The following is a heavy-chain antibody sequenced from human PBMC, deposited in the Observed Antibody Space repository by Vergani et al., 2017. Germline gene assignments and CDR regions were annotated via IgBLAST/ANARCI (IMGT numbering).Heavy chain of an antibody. D-gene: IGHD3-22*01. CDR1: GGSFSGYY. J-gene: IGHJ4*02. V-gene: IGHV4-34*01. CDR3: ARGYYYDSSGYYYLDS. Sequence: QVQLQQWGAGLLKPSETLALTCAVSGGSFSGYYWSWIRQPQGKGLEWIGEINHSGSTNYNPSLKSRVTIAVDTSKNQFSLKLSSVTAADTAVYYCARGYYYDSSGYYYLDSWGQGTLIIVSS. CDR2: INHSGST.